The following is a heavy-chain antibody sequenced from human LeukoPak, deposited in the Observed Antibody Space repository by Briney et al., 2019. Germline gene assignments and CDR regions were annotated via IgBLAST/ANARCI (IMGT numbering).Heavy chain of an antibody. V-gene: IGHV3-66*01. J-gene: IGHJ4*02. CDR2: IYGSTSA. CDR3: ARLNFGDDY. D-gene: IGHD4-17*01. CDR1: GFTDSSNY. Sequence: GGSLRLSCAASGFTDSSNYINWVRQAPGKGLEGVSLIYGSTSADYADSVKGRFTISRDTSMNTVYLQMNSLRAEDTAVYYCARLNFGDDYWGQGTLVTVSS.